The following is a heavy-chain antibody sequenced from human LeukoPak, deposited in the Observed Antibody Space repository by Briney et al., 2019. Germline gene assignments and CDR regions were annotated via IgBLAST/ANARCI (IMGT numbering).Heavy chain of an antibody. Sequence: GGSLRLSCAASGFTFSSYGMHWVRQAPGKGLEWVAVIWYDGSNKYYADSVKGRLTISRDNSKNTLYLQMNSLRAEDTAVYYCARGVQPYVLDYWGQGTLVTVSS. V-gene: IGHV3-33*01. J-gene: IGHJ4*02. CDR2: IWYDGSNK. CDR3: ARGVQPYVLDY. CDR1: GFTFSSYG. D-gene: IGHD3-10*01.